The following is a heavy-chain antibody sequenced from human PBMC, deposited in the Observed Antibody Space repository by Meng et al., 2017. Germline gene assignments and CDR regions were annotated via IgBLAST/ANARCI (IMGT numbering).Heavy chain of an antibody. J-gene: IGHJ5*02. V-gene: IGHV1-8*01. D-gene: IGHD6-13*01. CDR3: ATGGIEAAGTSYLDP. CDR1: GYTFTSFD. Sequence: QGQLVQYGAEVKKPGASVKVSCKASGYTFTSFDINWVRQATGQGLEWMGWLNPNTGNTGYAQKFKGRVTMTRNTSTSTAYMELTGLKSEDTAIYFCATGGIEAAGTSYLDPWGQGTLVTVSS. CDR2: LNPNTGNT.